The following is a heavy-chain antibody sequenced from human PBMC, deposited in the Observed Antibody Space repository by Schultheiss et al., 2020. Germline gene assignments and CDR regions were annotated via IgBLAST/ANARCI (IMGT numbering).Heavy chain of an antibody. Sequence: GESLKISCAASGFTFSDAWMSWVRQAPGKGLEWVGRIKPKSDGEIIDYAAPVKDRFTMSRDDSQRMLHLQMNSLTTEDTGIYYCSAAYCFGACSVWGQGTLVTVSS. CDR1: GFTFSDAW. D-gene: IGHD2-21*02. J-gene: IGHJ1*01. CDR3: SAAYCFGACSV. V-gene: IGHV3-15*01. CDR2: IKPKSDGEII.